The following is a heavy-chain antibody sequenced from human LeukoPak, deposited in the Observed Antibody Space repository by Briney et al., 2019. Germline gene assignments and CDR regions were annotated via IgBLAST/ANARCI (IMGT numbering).Heavy chain of an antibody. J-gene: IGHJ4*02. CDR1: GYTFTSYA. Sequence: ASVKVSCKASGYTFTSYAMHWVRQAPGQRLEWMGWINAGNGNTKYSQKFQGRVTITRDTSASTAYMELSSLRSEDTAVYYCARASDYGSGSYYKPYYFDYWGQGTLVTVSS. CDR3: ARASDYGSGSYYKPYYFDY. V-gene: IGHV1-3*01. D-gene: IGHD3-10*01. CDR2: INAGNGNT.